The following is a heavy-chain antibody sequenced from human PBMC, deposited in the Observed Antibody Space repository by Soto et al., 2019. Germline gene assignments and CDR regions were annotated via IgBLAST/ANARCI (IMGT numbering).Heavy chain of an antibody. CDR1: GGSISSYY. V-gene: IGHV4-59*08. CDR3: ARTTASGYMDV. J-gene: IGHJ6*03. D-gene: IGHD4-17*01. CDR2: ISFSGIT. Sequence: SETQSLTCTVSGGSISSYYWSWIRQPPGKGLEWIGYISFSGITNYNPSLNSRVTISIETSKNQFSLKLSSVTAADTAIYYCARTTASGYMDVWGKGTTVTVSS.